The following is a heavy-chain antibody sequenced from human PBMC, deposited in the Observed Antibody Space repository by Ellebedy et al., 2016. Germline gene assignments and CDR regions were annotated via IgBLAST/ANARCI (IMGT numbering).Heavy chain of an antibody. CDR3: AGLERDDYAYDDAFDV. CDR2: LYYSGST. V-gene: IGHV4-39*07. Sequence: SETLSLTCSVSGGSVSSSTRYWGWIRQPPGKGLEWIGTLYYSGSTYYNASLKSRVIISADTPKNQFSLKLTSVTAADTAIYYCAGLERDDYAYDDAFDVWGQGTMAVVTS. J-gene: IGHJ3*01. CDR1: GGSVSSSTRY. D-gene: IGHD3-16*01.